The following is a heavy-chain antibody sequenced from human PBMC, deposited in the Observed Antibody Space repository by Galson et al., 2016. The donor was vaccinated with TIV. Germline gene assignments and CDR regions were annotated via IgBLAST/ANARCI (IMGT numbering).Heavy chain of an antibody. V-gene: IGHV3-23*01. CDR3: AKGRLLVWYNWFDP. J-gene: IGHJ5*02. CDR1: GFTFSNYA. D-gene: IGHD3-3*01. Sequence: SLRLSCAASGFTFSNYAMSWVRQAPGKGLEWVSVISGSGGNTHYADSVKGRFTITRDNSKNTLYLQMNSLRAEDTAVYHCAKGRLLVWYNWFDPWGQGTLVTVSS. CDR2: ISGSGGNT.